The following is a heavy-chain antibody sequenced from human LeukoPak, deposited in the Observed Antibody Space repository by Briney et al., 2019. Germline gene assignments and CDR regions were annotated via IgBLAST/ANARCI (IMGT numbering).Heavy chain of an antibody. CDR2: INPNSGGT. CDR3: ARILNGLGASSKSNGMDV. D-gene: IGHD2-8*01. V-gene: IGHV1-2*02. J-gene: IGHJ6*02. CDR1: GYTLTDYY. Sequence: ASVRVSCKASGYTLTDYYMHWVRQAPGQGLEWMGWINPNSGGTNYAQKFQGRVTMTRDTSISTAYMELSRLTSDDTAVYYCARILNGLGASSKSNGMDVWGQGTTVTVSS.